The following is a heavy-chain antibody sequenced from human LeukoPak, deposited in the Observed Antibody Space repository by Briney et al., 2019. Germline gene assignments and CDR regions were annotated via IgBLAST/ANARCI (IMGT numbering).Heavy chain of an antibody. J-gene: IGHJ5*02. CDR2: INHPGST. CDR3: AMLLYHSGRPGP. D-gene: IGHD2/OR15-2a*01. V-gene: IGHV4-34*01. Sequence: SETLSLTCAVYGMSLNHYFWTWIRQAPGKGLEWIGEINHPGSTNYNPSLKSRVTISIDTSKSQFSLRVSSVTAADTAVYFCAMLLYHSGRPGPWGQGTLVTVSS. CDR1: GMSLNHYF.